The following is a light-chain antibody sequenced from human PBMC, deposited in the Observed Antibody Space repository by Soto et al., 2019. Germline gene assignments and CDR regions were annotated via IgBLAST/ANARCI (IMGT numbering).Light chain of an antibody. Sequence: DIQMTQSPSTLSASVGDRVTITCRASPSISSWLAWYQQKPGKAPKLLIYDASSLDSGVPSRFSGSGSGTEFTLTISSLQPDDFATYYCQQYNCSFTFGPGTKVDIK. CDR2: DAS. V-gene: IGKV1-5*01. CDR3: QQYNCSFT. CDR1: PSISSW. J-gene: IGKJ3*01.